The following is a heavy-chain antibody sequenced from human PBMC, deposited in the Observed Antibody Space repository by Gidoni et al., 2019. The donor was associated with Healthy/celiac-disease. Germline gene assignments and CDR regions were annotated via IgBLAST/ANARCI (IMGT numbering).Heavy chain of an antibody. J-gene: IGHJ5*02. CDR2: IIPIFGTA. D-gene: IGHD4-17*01. CDR3: ARDRSTVTTGYWFDP. CDR1: GGTFRSYA. Sequence: QVQLVQSGAEVQKPGSSVKVSCKASGGTFRSYAISWVRQAPGQGLEWMGGIIPIFGTANYAQKFQGRVTITADESTSTAYRELSSLRSEDTAVYYCARDRSTVTTGYWFDPWGQGTLVTVSS. V-gene: IGHV1-69*12.